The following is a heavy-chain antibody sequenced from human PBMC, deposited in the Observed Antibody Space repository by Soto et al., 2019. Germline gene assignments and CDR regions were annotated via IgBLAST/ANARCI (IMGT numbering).Heavy chain of an antibody. V-gene: IGHV3-13*01. Sequence: GGSLRLSCAASGFTFSSYDMHWVRQATGKGLEWVSAIGTAGDTYYPGSVKGRFTISRENAKNSLYLQMNSLRAEDTAVYYCARYGSSSASFDYWGQGTLVTVSS. CDR3: ARYGSSSASFDY. D-gene: IGHD6-13*01. J-gene: IGHJ4*02. CDR1: GFTFSSYD. CDR2: IGTAGDT.